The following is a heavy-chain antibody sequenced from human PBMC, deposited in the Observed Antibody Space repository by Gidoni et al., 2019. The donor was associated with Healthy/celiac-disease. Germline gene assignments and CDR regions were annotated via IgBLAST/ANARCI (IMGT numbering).Heavy chain of an antibody. J-gene: IGHJ4*02. D-gene: IGHD3-10*01. V-gene: IGHV3-15*01. CDR1: GFTFSNAW. CDR2: IKSKTDGGKT. CDR3: TTSRGY. Sequence: EVQLVESGGGLVKPGGSIRLSCAASGFTFSNAWMSWVRQAPGKGLEWCGRIKSKTDGGKTDYAAPVKGRFTISRDDAKNTLYLQMNSLKTEDTAVYYCTTSRGYWGQGTLVTVSS.